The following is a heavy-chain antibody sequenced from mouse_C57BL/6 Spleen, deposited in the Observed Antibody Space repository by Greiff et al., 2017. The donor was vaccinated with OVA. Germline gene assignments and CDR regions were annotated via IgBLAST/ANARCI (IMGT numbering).Heavy chain of an antibody. D-gene: IGHD2-4*01. CDR3: ARHDDYDGGFFAY. J-gene: IGHJ3*01. Sequence: QVQLKESGPGLVAPSQSLSITCTVSGFSLTSYGVHWVRQPPGKGLEWLVVIWSDGSTTYNSALKSRLSISKDNSKSQVFLKMNSLQTDDTAMYYCARHDDYDGGFFAYWGQGTLVTVSA. CDR2: IWSDGST. V-gene: IGHV2-6-1*01. CDR1: GFSLTSYG.